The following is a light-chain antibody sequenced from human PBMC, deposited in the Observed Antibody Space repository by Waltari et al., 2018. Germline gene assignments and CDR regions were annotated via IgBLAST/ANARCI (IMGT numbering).Light chain of an antibody. CDR1: NSKTGSNV. J-gene: IGLJ2*01. CDR3: ATWDGRLAGVL. Sequence: QSVLTQPPSASGTPGPRVTISCSGSNSKTGSNVVNWYQQVPGMAPRLPIYSNDQRPSGVPDRFSGSKSGTSASLVISGLQSDDEGNYYCATWDGRLAGVLFGGGTKVTVL. CDR2: SND. V-gene: IGLV1-44*01.